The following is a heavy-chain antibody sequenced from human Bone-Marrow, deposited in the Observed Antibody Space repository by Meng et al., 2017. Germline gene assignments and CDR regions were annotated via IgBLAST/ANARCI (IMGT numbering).Heavy chain of an antibody. CDR2: ISGSGGST. J-gene: IGHJ1*01. Sequence: GESLKISCAASGFTFSSYAMSWVRQAPGKGLEWVSAISGSGGSTYYADSVKGRFTISRDNSKNTLYLQMNSLRVDDTAMYYCAVSLEGHGSGTFAGATWGQGTKVTVSS. V-gene: IGHV3-23*01. CDR1: GFTFSSYA. CDR3: AVSLEGHGSGTFAGAT. D-gene: IGHD3-10*01.